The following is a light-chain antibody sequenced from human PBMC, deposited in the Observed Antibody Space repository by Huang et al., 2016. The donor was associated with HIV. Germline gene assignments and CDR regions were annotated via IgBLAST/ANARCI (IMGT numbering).Light chain of an antibody. J-gene: IGKJ1*01. CDR1: QIITTH. V-gene: IGKV1-39*01. CDR3: QQSYNTPRT. Sequence: DIQMTQSPSSLSASVGDRVIITCRASQIITTHLNWYQQKPGKAPILLIYAASSLQTGVPPRFSGSGSGTDFTLTIDSLQPEGFATYYCQQSYNTPRTFGQGTKLEV. CDR2: AAS.